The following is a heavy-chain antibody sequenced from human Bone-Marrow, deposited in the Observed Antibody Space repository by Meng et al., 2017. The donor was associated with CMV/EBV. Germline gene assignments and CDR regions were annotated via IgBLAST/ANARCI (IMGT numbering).Heavy chain of an antibody. CDR2: IYYSGST. J-gene: IGHJ5*02. CDR1: GFTFSSYW. CDR3: ARGGSAAAGHVRWFDP. D-gene: IGHD6-13*01. Sequence: ESLKISCAASGFTFSSYWMHWVRQAPGKGLEWIGSIYYSGSTYYNPSLKSRVTISVDTSKNQLSLRVNSVTAADTAVYYCARGGSAAAGHVRWFDPWGQGTLVTVSS. V-gene: IGHV4-39*07.